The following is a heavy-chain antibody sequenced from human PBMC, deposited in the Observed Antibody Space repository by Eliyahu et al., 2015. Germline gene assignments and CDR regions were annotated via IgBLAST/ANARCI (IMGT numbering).Heavy chain of an antibody. CDR1: GYTFTSYA. D-gene: IGHD6-6*01. CDR3: ARVNKQLGGSNGMDV. V-gene: IGHV1-3*01. J-gene: IGHJ6*02. Sequence: QVQLVQSGAEVKKPGASVKXSCKASGYTFTSYAMHWVRQAPGQKLEWMGWINAGNGNTKYSQKFQGRVTITRDTSASTAYMELSSLRSEDTAVYYCARVNKQLGGSNGMDVWGQGTTVTVSS. CDR2: INAGNGNT.